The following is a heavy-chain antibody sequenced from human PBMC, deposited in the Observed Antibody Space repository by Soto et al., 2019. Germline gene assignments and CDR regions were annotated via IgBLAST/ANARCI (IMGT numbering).Heavy chain of an antibody. CDR2: IYYSGST. Sequence: SDTLSLTCTVSGGSLSSGGYYRSWIRQHPGKGLEWIGYIYYSGSTYYNPSLKSRVTISVDTSKNQFSLKLSSVTAADTAAYYCARGGSSYSRSRGFDYWGQGTLVTVSS. V-gene: IGHV4-31*03. J-gene: IGHJ4*02. D-gene: IGHD6-13*01. CDR1: GGSLSSGGYY. CDR3: ARGGSSYSRSRGFDY.